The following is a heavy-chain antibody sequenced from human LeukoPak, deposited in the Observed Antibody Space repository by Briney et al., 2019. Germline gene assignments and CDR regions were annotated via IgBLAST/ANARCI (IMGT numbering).Heavy chain of an antibody. V-gene: IGHV3-30-3*01. CDR2: ISYDGSNK. CDR1: GFTFSSYA. Sequence: PGRSLRLSCAASGFTFSSYAMHWVRQAPGEGLEWVAVISYDGSNKYYADSVKGRFTISRDNSKNTLYLQMNSLRAEDTAVYYCARDLSNSGYDAPDDYWGQGTLVTVSS. D-gene: IGHD5-12*01. J-gene: IGHJ4*02. CDR3: ARDLSNSGYDAPDDY.